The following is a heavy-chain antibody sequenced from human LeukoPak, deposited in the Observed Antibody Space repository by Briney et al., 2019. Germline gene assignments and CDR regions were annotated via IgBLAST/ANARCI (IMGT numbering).Heavy chain of an antibody. CDR3: ARSALVVGATLDAFDI. J-gene: IGHJ3*02. Sequence: SETLSLTCTVSGGSISSYYWSWIRQPPGKGLEWIGYIYYSGSTNYNPSLKSRVTISVDTSKNQFSLKLSSVTAADTAVYYCARSALVVGATLDAFDIWGQGTMVTVSS. D-gene: IGHD1-26*01. V-gene: IGHV4-59*01. CDR2: IYYSGST. CDR1: GGSISSYY.